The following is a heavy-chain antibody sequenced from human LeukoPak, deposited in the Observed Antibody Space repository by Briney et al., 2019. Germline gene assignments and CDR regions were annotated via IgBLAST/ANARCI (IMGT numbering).Heavy chain of an antibody. CDR1: GFTFSSYG. V-gene: IGHV3-30*02. CDR2: IRYDGSNK. D-gene: IGHD5-18*01. J-gene: IGHJ5*02. CDR3: AKDRGYSYGYQFWFDP. Sequence: GGSLRLSCAASGFTFSSYGMHWVRQAPGKGLEWVAFIRYDGSNKYYADSVKGRFTISRDNSKNTLYLQMNSLRAEDTAVYYCAKDRGYSYGYQFWFDPWGQGTLVTVSS.